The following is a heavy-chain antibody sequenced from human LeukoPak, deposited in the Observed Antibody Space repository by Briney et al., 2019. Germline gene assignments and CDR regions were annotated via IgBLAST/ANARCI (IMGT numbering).Heavy chain of an antibody. V-gene: IGHV4-59*08. CDR2: IYYSGST. Sequence: SETLSLTCTVSGGSISSYYWSWIRQPPGKGLEWIGYIYYSGSTNYNPSLKSRVTISVDTSKNQFSLKLSSVTAADTAVYYCARAGPEYSSSWYYFDYWGQGTLVTVSS. D-gene: IGHD6-13*01. CDR3: ARAGPEYSSSWYYFDY. CDR1: GGSISSYY. J-gene: IGHJ4*02.